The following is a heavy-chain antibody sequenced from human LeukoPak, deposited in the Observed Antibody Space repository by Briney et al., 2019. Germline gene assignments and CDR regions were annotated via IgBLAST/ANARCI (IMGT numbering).Heavy chain of an antibody. CDR2: MNPNSGNT. J-gene: IGHJ4*02. D-gene: IGHD6-13*01. CDR3: ARVPSGYSSLTFDY. Sequence: ASVKVSCKASGYTFTSYDINWVRQATGQGLEWMGWMNPNSGNTGYAQKFQGRVTMTRNTSISTAYMELSRLRSDDTAVYYCARVPSGYSSLTFDYWGQGTLVTVSS. V-gene: IGHV1-8*01. CDR1: GYTFTSYD.